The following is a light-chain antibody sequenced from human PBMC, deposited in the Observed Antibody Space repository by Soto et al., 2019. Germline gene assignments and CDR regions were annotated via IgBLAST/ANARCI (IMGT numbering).Light chain of an antibody. Sequence: EFVLTQSPGTLSLSQGEGVTLSCRASQSVNSANLAWYQQKPGQAPRLLMYGASVRATGIPDRFSGGESGTDFTLTISRLEPEDFAVYYCQHYDRSVPITFGQGTRLEIK. CDR1: QSVNSAN. CDR2: GAS. V-gene: IGKV3-20*01. J-gene: IGKJ5*01. CDR3: QHYDRSVPIT.